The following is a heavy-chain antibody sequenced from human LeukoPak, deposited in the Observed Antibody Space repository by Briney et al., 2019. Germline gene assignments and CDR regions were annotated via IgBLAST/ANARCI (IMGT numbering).Heavy chain of an antibody. CDR1: GFTFSSYS. CDR3: ARVGGFIVATITNYFDY. J-gene: IGHJ4*02. CDR2: ISSSSSYI. V-gene: IGHV3-21*01. Sequence: GGSLRLSCAASGFTFSSYSMNWVRQAPGKGLEWVSSISSSSSYIYYADSVKGRFTISRDNAKNSLHLQINSLRAEDTAVYYCARVGGFIVATITNYFDYWGQGTLVTVSS. D-gene: IGHD5-12*01.